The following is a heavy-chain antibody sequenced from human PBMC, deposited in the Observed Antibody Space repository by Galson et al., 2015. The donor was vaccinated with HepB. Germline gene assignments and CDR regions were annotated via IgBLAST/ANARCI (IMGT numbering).Heavy chain of an antibody. D-gene: IGHD3-3*01. V-gene: IGHV3-66*02. CDR1: GFTFRKSW. J-gene: IGHJ3*02. CDR3: AREGPHYDFWSGYGGGDAFDI. Sequence: SLRLSCAASGFTFRKSWMSWVRQAPGKGLEWVSVIYSGGSTYYADSVKGRFAIPRDNSKNTLYLQMNSLRAEDTAVYYCAREGPHYDFWSGYGGGDAFDIWGQGTMVTVSS. CDR2: IYSGGST.